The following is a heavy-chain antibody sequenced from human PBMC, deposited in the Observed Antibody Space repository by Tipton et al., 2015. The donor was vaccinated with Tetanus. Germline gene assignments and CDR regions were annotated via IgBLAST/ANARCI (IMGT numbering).Heavy chain of an antibody. CDR1: GFIFGTYA. J-gene: IGHJ4*02. CDR3: AISDVAVADTN. D-gene: IGHD6-19*01. V-gene: IGHV3-23*01. Sequence: SLRLSCAGFGFIFGTYAMSWVRQAPGKGLEWVSGISAGGGSTYYADSVEGRFTISRDNSKNTLYLQMNSLRAEDTAIYYCAISDVAVADTNWGQGTLLPVSS. CDR2: ISAGGGST.